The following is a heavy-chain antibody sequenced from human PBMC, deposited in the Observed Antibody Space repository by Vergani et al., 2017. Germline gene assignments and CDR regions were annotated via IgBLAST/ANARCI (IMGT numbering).Heavy chain of an antibody. CDR3: ARDSSYDYVWGSYRPDWFDP. D-gene: IGHD3-16*02. Sequence: EVQLVESGGGLVKPGGSLRLSCAASGFTFSSSSMNWVRQAPGKGLEWVSSISSSFSYIYYADSVKGRFTISRDNAKNSLHLQMNSLRAEDTAVYYCARDSSYDYVWGSYRPDWFDPWGQGTLVTVSS. CDR1: GFTFSSSS. CDR2: ISSSFSYI. V-gene: IGHV3-21*01. J-gene: IGHJ5*02.